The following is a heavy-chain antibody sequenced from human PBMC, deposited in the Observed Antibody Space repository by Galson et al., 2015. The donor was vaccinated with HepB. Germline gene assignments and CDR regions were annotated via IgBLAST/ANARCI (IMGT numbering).Heavy chain of an antibody. J-gene: IGHJ6*02. CDR3: ARDGGNSWIYYYYGMDV. Sequence: SVKVSCKASGGTFSSYTISWVRQAPGQGLEWMGRIIPILGIANYAQKFQGRVTITADKSTSTAYMELSSLRSEDTAVYYCARDGGNSWIYYYYGMDVWGQGTTVTVSS. CDR2: IIPILGIA. V-gene: IGHV1-69*04. CDR1: GGTFSSYT. D-gene: IGHD4-23*01.